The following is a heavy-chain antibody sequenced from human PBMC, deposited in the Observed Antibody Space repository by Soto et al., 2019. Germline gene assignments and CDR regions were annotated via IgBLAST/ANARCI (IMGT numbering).Heavy chain of an antibody. Sequence: QVQLVQSGAEVKKPGASMKVSCKTSGYTFTSYGISWVRQAPGQGLEWMGWISTYNGNTNYAQKFQDRVTMTIDTSTSRAYMELTSLKSDDTAVYYCARDPGYASGWYCDNWGQGTLVIVSS. D-gene: IGHD6-19*01. CDR2: ISTYNGNT. J-gene: IGHJ4*02. V-gene: IGHV1-18*01. CDR1: GYTFTSYG. CDR3: ARDPGYASGWYCDN.